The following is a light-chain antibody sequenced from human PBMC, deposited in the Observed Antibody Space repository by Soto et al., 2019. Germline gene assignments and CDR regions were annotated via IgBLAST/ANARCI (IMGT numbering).Light chain of an antibody. CDR3: QQRSNWPWT. Sequence: IVLTKYTATLSLSPGERATLSCRASQSVSSYLAWYQQKPGQAPRLLIYDASNRATGISARFSGSGSGTDFTLTISSLEPEDFAVYYCQQRSNWPWTFGQGTKVDIK. V-gene: IGKV3-11*01. CDR1: QSVSSY. J-gene: IGKJ1*01. CDR2: DAS.